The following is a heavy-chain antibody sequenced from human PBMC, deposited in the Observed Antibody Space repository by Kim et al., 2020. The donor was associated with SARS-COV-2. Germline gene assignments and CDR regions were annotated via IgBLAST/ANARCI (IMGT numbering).Heavy chain of an antibody. D-gene: IGHD3-16*01. CDR2: IKQDGSEK. V-gene: IGHV3-7*01. J-gene: IGHJ6*02. CDR1: GFIFSKFW. CDR3: TRGTASEYVYHYGMDV. Sequence: GGSLRLSCAASGFIFSKFWMSWVRQAPGKGLEWVANIKQDGSEKYYEDSAKGRFTISRDNAKNSLYLQMNSLRAEDTAVYYCTRGTASEYVYHYGMDVWGPGTTVTVSS.